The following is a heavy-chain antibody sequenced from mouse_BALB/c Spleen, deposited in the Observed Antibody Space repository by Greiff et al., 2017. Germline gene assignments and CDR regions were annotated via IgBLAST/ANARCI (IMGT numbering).Heavy chain of an antibody. Sequence: EVNVVESGGGLVKPGGSLKLSCAASGFTFSSYTMSWVRQTPEKRLEWVATISSGGSYTYYPDSVKGRFTISRDNAKNTLYLQMSSLKSEDTAMYYCTRENSLRIFDYWGQGTTLTVSS. J-gene: IGHJ2*01. CDR2: ISSGGSYT. V-gene: IGHV5-6-4*01. CDR3: TRENSLRIFDY. D-gene: IGHD1-2*01. CDR1: GFTFSSYT.